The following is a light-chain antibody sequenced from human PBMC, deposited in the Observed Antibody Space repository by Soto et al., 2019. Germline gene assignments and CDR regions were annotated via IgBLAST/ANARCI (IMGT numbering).Light chain of an antibody. J-gene: IGLJ2*01. Sequence: HSVLTQPACVSGSPGQSITISCTGTSSDVGSYNLVSWYQQHPGKAPKLMIYEGSKRPSGVSNRFSGSKSGNTASLTISGLQAEDEADYYCCSYAGSSAVFGGGTKLTVL. V-gene: IGLV2-23*01. CDR1: SSDVGSYNL. CDR3: CSYAGSSAV. CDR2: EGS.